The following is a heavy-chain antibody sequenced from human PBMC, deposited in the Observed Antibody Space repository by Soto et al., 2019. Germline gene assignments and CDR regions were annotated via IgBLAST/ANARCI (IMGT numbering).Heavy chain of an antibody. D-gene: IGHD6-13*01. CDR2: ISYDGSNK. J-gene: IGHJ4*02. CDR1: GFTFSSYG. V-gene: IGHV3-30*18. CDR3: AKDRSSTWSFDY. Sequence: QVPLVESGGGVVQPGRSLRLSCAASGFTFSSYGMHWVRQAPGKGLEWVAVISYDGSNKYYADSVKGRFTISRDSSKNTLYLQMDSLRGEDTAVYYCAKDRSSTWSFDYWGQGTLVTVSS.